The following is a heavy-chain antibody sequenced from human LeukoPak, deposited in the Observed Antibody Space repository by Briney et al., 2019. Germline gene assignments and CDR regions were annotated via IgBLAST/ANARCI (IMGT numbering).Heavy chain of an antibody. CDR3: ARVPTYYDILTGYYALNFDY. CDR1: GYTFTSYG. CDR2: ISAYNGNT. Sequence: GASVTVSCKASGYTFTSYGISWVRQAPGQGLEWMGWISAYNGNTNYAQKLQGRVTMTTDTSTSTAYMELRSLRSEDTAVYYCARVPTYYDILTGYYALNFDYWGQGTLVTVSS. D-gene: IGHD3-9*01. J-gene: IGHJ4*02. V-gene: IGHV1-18*01.